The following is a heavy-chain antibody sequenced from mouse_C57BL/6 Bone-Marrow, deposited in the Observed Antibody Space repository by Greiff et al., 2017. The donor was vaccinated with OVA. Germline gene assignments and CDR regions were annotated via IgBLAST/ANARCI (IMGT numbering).Heavy chain of an antibody. CDR3: AREGITTVVASYYYAMDY. V-gene: IGHV1-12*01. CDR2: IYPGNGDT. CDR1: GYTFTSYN. D-gene: IGHD1-1*01. Sequence: QVQLKESGAELVRPGASVKMSCKASGYTFTSYNMHWVKQTPRQGLEWIGAIYPGNGDTSYNQKFKGKATLTVDKSSSTAYMQLSSLTSEDSAVYFCAREGITTVVASYYYAMDYWGQGTSVTVSS. J-gene: IGHJ4*01.